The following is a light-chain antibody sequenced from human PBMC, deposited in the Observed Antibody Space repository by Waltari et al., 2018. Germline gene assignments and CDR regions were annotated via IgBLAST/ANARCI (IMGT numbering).Light chain of an antibody. Sequence: DSQMTQSPSSRSAAVGDRGTITCRANQSISSYLNWYQQKPGKAPKLLFYAASSLQSGVPSRFSGSGSGTYSTITISRLQHEYFATYYCQQSYSTPPWTFGQGTKVDIK. V-gene: IGKV1-39*01. CDR2: AAS. J-gene: IGKJ1*01. CDR1: QSISSY. CDR3: QQSYSTPPWT.